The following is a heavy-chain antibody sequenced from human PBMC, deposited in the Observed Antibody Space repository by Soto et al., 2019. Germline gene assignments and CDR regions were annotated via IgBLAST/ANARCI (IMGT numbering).Heavy chain of an antibody. Sequence: SETLSLTCAVYGGSFSGYYWSWIRQHPGKGLEWFGEINHSGSTNYNPSLKSRVTISVDTSKNQFSLKLSSVTAADTAVYYCARGVTMVRGVNTRARLLAFDIWGQGTMVTVSS. D-gene: IGHD3-10*01. J-gene: IGHJ3*02. CDR3: ARGVTMVRGVNTRARLLAFDI. CDR1: GGSFSGYY. CDR2: INHSGST. V-gene: IGHV4-34*01.